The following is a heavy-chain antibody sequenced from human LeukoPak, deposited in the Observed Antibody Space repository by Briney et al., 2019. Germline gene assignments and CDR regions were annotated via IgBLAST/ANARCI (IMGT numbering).Heavy chain of an antibody. Sequence: SETLSLTCTVSGGSISNYYWNWIRQPPGKGLEWIGYLYYNGSTNCNPSLKSRVTISVDTSKNQFSLKLSSVTAADTAVYYCARKRYCGGDCDWYFDLWGRGTLVTVSS. J-gene: IGHJ2*01. CDR1: GGSISNYY. CDR2: LYYNGST. V-gene: IGHV4-59*08. D-gene: IGHD2-21*02. CDR3: ARKRYCGGDCDWYFDL.